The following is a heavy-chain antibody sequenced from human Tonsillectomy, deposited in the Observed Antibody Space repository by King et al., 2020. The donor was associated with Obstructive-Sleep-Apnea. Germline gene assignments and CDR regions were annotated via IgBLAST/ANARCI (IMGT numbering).Heavy chain of an antibody. D-gene: IGHD4-23*01. CDR1: GFTFSSFW. CDR3: ARDSSGGHYGGNDRHFDY. Sequence: VQLVESGGGLVQPGGSLRLSCAASGFTFSSFWMHWVRQAPGKGLVWVSRINSDGSSTRYADSVKGRLTISRDNAKNTLFLQMNSLRAEDTAVYYCARDSSGGHYGGNDRHFDYWGQGTLVTVSS. J-gene: IGHJ4*02. V-gene: IGHV3-74*01. CDR2: INSDGSST.